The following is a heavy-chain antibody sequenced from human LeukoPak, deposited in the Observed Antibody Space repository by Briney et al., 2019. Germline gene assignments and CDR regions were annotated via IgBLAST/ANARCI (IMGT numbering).Heavy chain of an antibody. CDR1: GGSISSSSYY. V-gene: IGHV4-39*07. J-gene: IGHJ6*02. D-gene: IGHD6-13*01. CDR2: MYYSGST. CDR3: ARDRLLAAADYYYYYGMDV. Sequence: SETLSLTCTVSGGSISSSSYYWGWIRQPPGKGLEWIGSMYYSGSTYYNPSLKSRVTISVDTSKNQFSLKLSSVTAADTAVYYCARDRLLAAADYYYYYGMDVWGQGTTVTVSS.